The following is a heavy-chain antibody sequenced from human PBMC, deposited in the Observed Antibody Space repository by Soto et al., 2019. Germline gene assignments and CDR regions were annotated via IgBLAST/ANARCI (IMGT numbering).Heavy chain of an antibody. D-gene: IGHD6-19*01. CDR2: ISYGGTT. V-gene: IGHV4-59*04. J-gene: IGHJ5*02. CDR1: DGSIRSHY. Sequence: SEILSLTCTVADGSIRSHYCRWIRQPPGKGLDWIGSISYGGTTYYTPSLKSRVAMSVDTSKNQFSLKLSSVTAADMAVYYCAAAVARGWFDPWGQGTLVTVSS. CDR3: AAAVARGWFDP.